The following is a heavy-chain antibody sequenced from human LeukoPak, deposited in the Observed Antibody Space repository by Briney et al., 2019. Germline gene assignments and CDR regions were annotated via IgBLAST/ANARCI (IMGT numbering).Heavy chain of an antibody. J-gene: IGHJ4*02. D-gene: IGHD5-24*01. CDR2: IYGGGST. CDR3: ARSGGYNHFDY. CDR1: GFSVSSNY. V-gene: IGHV3-66*01. Sequence: PGGSLRLSCAASGFSVSSNYMSWVRQAPGKGLEWVSVIYGGGSTYYADSVKDTFTISRDNSKNTVYLQMNTLRVEDTAVYYCARSGGYNHFDYWGQGTLVTVSS.